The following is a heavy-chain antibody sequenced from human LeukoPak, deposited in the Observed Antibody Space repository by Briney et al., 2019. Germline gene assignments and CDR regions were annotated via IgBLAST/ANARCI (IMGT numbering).Heavy chain of an antibody. CDR3: ARGLGSGWYPNY. Sequence: PGGSLRLSCAASGFTFSSYGMHWVRQAPGKGLEWVAVIWYDGSNKYYADSVKGRFTISRDNSKNTLYLQMNSLRAEDTAVYYCARGLGSGWYPNYWGQGTLVTVSS. CDR1: GFTFSSYG. J-gene: IGHJ4*02. CDR2: IWYDGSNK. V-gene: IGHV3-33*01. D-gene: IGHD6-19*01.